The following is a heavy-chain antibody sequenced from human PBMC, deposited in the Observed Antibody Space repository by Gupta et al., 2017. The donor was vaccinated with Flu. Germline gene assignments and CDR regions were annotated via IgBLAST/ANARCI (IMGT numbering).Heavy chain of an antibody. CDR1: AGSLNSGGYF. CDR2: VYLNGDT. D-gene: IGHD3-16*01. V-gene: IGHV4-31*03. J-gene: IGHJ6*02. CDR3: ARRGAYFFDV. Sequence: QVQLQESGPGLVKPSQTLSLSCTVSAGSLNSGGYFWSWIRQLPGKGLEWIGYVYLNGDTYYNPSLQSRVSISVDRSKNQFSLEVGSVTAADTAVYFCARRGAYFFDVWGQGTRVTVSS.